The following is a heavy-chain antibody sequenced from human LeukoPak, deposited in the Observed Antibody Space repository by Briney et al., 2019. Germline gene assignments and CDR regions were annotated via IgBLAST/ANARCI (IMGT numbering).Heavy chain of an antibody. CDR2: FDPEDGET. J-gene: IGHJ4*02. CDR3: ATGGQGDPLF. Sequence: ASVNVSYKVSGYTLTELSMHWVRQAPGKGREWMGGFDPEDGETIYAQKFQGRVTMTEDTSTDTAYMELSSLRSEDTAVYYCATGGQGDPLFWGQGTLVTVSS. CDR1: GYTLTELS. D-gene: IGHD2-21*02. V-gene: IGHV1-24*01.